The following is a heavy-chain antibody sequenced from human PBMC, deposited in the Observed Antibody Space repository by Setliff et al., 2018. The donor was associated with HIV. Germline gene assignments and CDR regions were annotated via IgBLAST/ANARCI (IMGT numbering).Heavy chain of an antibody. CDR2: IYSSGSP. CDR3: ARHRDPPGSRWIYYYYYMDL. CDR1: GGSISSHY. D-gene: IGHD6-13*01. V-gene: IGHV4-59*04. J-gene: IGHJ6*03. Sequence: KPSETLSLTCTVSGGSISSHYWSWIRQPPGKGLEWIGYIYSSGSPSYNPSLSSRLTISVDTSKNHVSLRLSSVTAADTGVYYCARHRDPPGSRWIYYYYYMDLWGEGTTVTVSS.